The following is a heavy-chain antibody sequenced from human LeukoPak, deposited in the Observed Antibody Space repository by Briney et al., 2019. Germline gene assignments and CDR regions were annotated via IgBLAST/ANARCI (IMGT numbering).Heavy chain of an antibody. D-gene: IGHD4-17*01. Sequence: GGSLRLSCAASGFTFDDYAMHWVRQAPGKGLEWVSLISGDGGSTYYADSVKGRFTISRDNSKNSLYLQMNSLRTEDTALYYCAKLGGYGDYAIAFDIWGQGTMVTVSS. V-gene: IGHV3-43*02. J-gene: IGHJ3*02. CDR3: AKLGGYGDYAIAFDI. CDR2: ISGDGGST. CDR1: GFTFDDYA.